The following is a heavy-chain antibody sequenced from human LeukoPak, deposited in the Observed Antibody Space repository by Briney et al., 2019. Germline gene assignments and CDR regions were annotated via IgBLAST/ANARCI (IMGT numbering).Heavy chain of an antibody. CDR2: ISWDGDTT. J-gene: IGHJ4*02. CDR3: ARPKYTSGWFRSYFNY. Sequence: GGSLRLSCAASGFTFDDYIMHWVRQAPGKGLEWVSLISWDGDTTYYADSVKGRFTISRDNSKNTLYLQMNTLRAEDTAVYYCARPKYTSGWFRSYFNYWGQGTLVTVSS. D-gene: IGHD6-19*01. CDR1: GFTFDDYI. V-gene: IGHV3-43*01.